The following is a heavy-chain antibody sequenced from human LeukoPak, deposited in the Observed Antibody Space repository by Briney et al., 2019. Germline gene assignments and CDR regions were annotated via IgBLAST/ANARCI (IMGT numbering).Heavy chain of an antibody. J-gene: IGHJ3*02. V-gene: IGHV3-7*03. CDR3: AKPRAEWLLLRSAFDI. Sequence: PGGSLRLSCAASGFTFSSYWMSWVRQAPGKGLEWVANIKQDGSEKYYVDSVKGRFTISRDNSKNTLYLQMNSLRAEDTAVYYCAKPRAEWLLLRSAFDIWGQGTMVTVSS. CDR2: IKQDGSEK. D-gene: IGHD3-22*01. CDR1: GFTFSSYW.